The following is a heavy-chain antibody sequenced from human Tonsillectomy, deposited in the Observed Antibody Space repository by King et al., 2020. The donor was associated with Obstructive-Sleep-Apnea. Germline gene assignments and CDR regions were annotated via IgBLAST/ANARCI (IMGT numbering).Heavy chain of an antibody. CDR3: ARGTHDSSGYFDY. D-gene: IGHD3-22*01. J-gene: IGHJ4*02. Sequence: QLQESGPGLVKPSETLSLTCTVSGYSISRDSYWGWIRQPPGKGLEWIGTIYHSGGTYCNPSLQSRVTISVITSTNQFALKLSSVTAADTAVYYCARGTHDSSGYFDYWGQGTLVTVSS. CDR2: IYHSGGT. V-gene: IGHV4-38-2*02. CDR1: GYSISRDSY.